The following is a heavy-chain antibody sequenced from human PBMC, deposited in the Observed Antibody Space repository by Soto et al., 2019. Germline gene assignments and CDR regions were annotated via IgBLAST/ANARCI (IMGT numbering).Heavy chain of an antibody. V-gene: IGHV4-30-4*01. CDR3: ARGRYCLTGRCFPNWFDS. CDR1: GDSISNLDYF. CDR2: IYKSATT. Sequence: SETLSLTCSVSGDSISNLDYFWAWIRQPPGQALEYIGYIYKSATTYYNPSFESRAAISVDTSKSQFSLNVTSVTAADTAVYFCARGRYCLTGRCFPNWFDSWGQGALVTVSS. J-gene: IGHJ5*01. D-gene: IGHD7-27*01.